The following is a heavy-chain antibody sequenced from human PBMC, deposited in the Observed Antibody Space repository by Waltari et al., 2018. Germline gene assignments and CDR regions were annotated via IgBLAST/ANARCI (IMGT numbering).Heavy chain of an antibody. V-gene: IGHV4-39*07. CDR2: IYYSGST. CDR1: GGSISSSSYY. D-gene: IGHD3-22*01. Sequence: QLQLQESGPGLVKPSETLSLTCTVSGGSISSSSYYWGWIRQPPGKGLEWIGSIYYSGSTYYNPSLKSRVTISVDTSKNQFSLKLSSVTAADTAVYYCARDTSYYDSSGYSYFDYWGQGTLVTVSS. J-gene: IGHJ4*02. CDR3: ARDTSYYDSSGYSYFDY.